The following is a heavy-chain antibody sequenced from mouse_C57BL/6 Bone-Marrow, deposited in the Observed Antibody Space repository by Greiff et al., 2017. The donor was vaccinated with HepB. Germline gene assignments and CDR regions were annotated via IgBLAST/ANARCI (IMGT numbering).Heavy chain of an antibody. CDR3: ARDDYEGYFDY. V-gene: IGHV1-69*01. CDR1: GYTFTSYW. J-gene: IGHJ2*01. CDR2: IDPSDSYT. D-gene: IGHD2-4*01. Sequence: QVQLQQPGAELVLPGASVKLSCKASGYTFTSYWMHWVKQRPGQGLEWIGEIDPSDSYTNYNQKFKGKATLTVDKSSSTAYMQLSSLTAEDTAVYYWARDDYEGYFDYWGQGTTLTVSS.